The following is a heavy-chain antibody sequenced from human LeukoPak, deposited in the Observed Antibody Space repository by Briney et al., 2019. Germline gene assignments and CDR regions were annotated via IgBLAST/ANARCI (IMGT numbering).Heavy chain of an antibody. V-gene: IGHV3-23*01. J-gene: IGHJ4*02. CDR3: AKDLAEMATIIDY. CDR1: GFTFSNYA. D-gene: IGHD5-24*01. CDR2: ISGSGGST. Sequence: GGSLRLSCAASGFTFSNYAMSWVRQAPGKGLEWVSSISGSGGSTYYADSVKGRFTISRDNSKNTLYLQMNSLRAEDTAVYYCAKDLAEMATIIDYWGQGTLVTVSS.